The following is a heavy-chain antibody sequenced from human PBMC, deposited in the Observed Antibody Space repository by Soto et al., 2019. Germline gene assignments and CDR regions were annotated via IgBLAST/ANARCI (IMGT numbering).Heavy chain of an antibody. D-gene: IGHD3-16*01. CDR2: ISAYNGNT. CDR3: ARDRFRYDAFDI. CDR1: GGTFSSYA. Sequence: ASVKVSCKASGGTFSSYAISWVRQAPGQGLEWMGWISAYNGNTNYAQKLQGRVTMTTDTSTSTAYMELRSLRSDDTAVYYCARDRFRYDAFDIWGQGTMVTVSS. J-gene: IGHJ3*02. V-gene: IGHV1-18*01.